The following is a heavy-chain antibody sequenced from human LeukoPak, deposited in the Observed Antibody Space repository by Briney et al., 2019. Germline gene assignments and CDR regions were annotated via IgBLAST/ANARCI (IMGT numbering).Heavy chain of an antibody. Sequence: ESGPTLVNPTQTLTLTCTFSGFSLSTRGMCVSWIRQPPGKALERPARIDWDDDKYYTTSLNTRLTISKDTSKNQVALTTTNMDSVDTATYFCARLKAGDLNYLDYWGQGTLVTVSS. CDR1: GFSLSTRGMC. D-gene: IGHD7-27*01. V-gene: IGHV2-70*11. CDR2: IDWDDDK. CDR3: ARLKAGDLNYLDY. J-gene: IGHJ4*02.